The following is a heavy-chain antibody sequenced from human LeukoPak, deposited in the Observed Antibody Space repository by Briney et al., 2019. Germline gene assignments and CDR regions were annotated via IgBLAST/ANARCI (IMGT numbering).Heavy chain of an antibody. CDR3: ARGGQVDGYNYFDY. D-gene: IGHD5-12*01. CDR1: GGSFSGFY. CDR2: INHSGST. Sequence: SETLSLTCAVYGGSFSGFYWSWIRQPAGKGLEWIGEINHSGSTNYNPSLKSRVTISVDTSKNQFSLKLSSVTAADTAVYYCARGGQVDGYNYFDYWGQGTLVTVSS. J-gene: IGHJ4*02. V-gene: IGHV4-34*09.